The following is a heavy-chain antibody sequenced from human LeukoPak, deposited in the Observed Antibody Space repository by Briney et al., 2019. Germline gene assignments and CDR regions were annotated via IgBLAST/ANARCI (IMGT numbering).Heavy chain of an antibody. CDR2: INHSGST. D-gene: IGHD3-10*01. Sequence: PSETLSLTCAVYGGSFSGYYWSWIRQPPGKGLEWIGEINHSGSTNYNPSLKSRVTISVDTSKNQFSLKLSSVTAADTAVYYCATFYGSGSHDYWGQGTLVTVSS. V-gene: IGHV4-34*01. J-gene: IGHJ4*02. CDR1: GGSFSGYY. CDR3: ATFYGSGSHDY.